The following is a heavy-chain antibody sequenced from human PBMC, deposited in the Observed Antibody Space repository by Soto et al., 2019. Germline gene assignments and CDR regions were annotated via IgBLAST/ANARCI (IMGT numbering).Heavy chain of an antibody. Sequence: ASVKVSCKASGYTFTSYGISWVRQAPGQGLEWMGWISAYNGNTNYAQKLQGRVTMTTDTSTSTAYMELRSLRSDDTAVYYCASSTTERQKTYSYDSSGYYLDYWGQGTLVTVSS. V-gene: IGHV1-18*01. D-gene: IGHD3-22*01. CDR3: ASSTTERQKTYSYDSSGYYLDY. CDR2: ISAYNGNT. J-gene: IGHJ4*02. CDR1: GYTFTSYG.